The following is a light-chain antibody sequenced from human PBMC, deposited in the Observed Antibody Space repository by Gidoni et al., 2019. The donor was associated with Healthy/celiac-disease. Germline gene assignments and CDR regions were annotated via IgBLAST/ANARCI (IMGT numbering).Light chain of an antibody. CDR3: AAWDDSLNGVV. V-gene: IGLV1-44*01. J-gene: IGLJ2*01. Sequence: QSVLTQPPSASGTPGQRVTISCSGSSSNIGTNTVNWYQQPPGTAPKLIIYSNNQRPSGVPDRFSGSKSGTSASLAISGLQSEDEADYYCAAWDDSLNGVVFGGGTKLTVL. CDR2: SNN. CDR1: SSNIGTNT.